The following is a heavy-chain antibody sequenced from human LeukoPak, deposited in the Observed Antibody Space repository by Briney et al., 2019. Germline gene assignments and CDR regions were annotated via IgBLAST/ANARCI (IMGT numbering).Heavy chain of an antibody. CDR2: IYYDGST. D-gene: IGHD5-18*01. J-gene: IGHJ6*03. V-gene: IGHV4-59*12. Sequence: SETLSLTCTVSGGSISSYYWSWIRQSPGKGLEWIGYIYYDGSTNYNPSLRGRVTISVDTPKNQFSLKLSSVTAAETAVYYCAREGRYRYGYNEYHLYMDIWGKGTTVTVSS. CDR3: AREGRYRYGYNEYHLYMDI. CDR1: GGSISSYY.